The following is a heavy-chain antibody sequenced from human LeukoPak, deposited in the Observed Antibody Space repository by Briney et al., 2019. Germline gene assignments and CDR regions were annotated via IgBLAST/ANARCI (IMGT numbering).Heavy chain of an antibody. V-gene: IGHV4-39*01. CDR3: ARHFPHYDFWSGYSWFDP. CDR1: GGSISSRSYY. CDR2: IYYSGST. Sequence: SETLSLTCTVSGGSISSRSYYWGWIRQPPGKGLEWIGSIYYSGSTYYNPSLKSRVTISVDTSKNQFSLKLSSVTAADTAVYYCARHFPHYDFWSGYSWFDPWGQGTLVTVSS. J-gene: IGHJ5*02. D-gene: IGHD3-3*01.